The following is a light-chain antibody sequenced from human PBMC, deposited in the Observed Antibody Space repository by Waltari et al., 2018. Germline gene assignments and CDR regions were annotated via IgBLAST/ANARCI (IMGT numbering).Light chain of an antibody. Sequence: QSALTQPASVSWSPGQSITISCTGTSSDGGGYNLVSWYQQHPGKVPKLIIYEGSKRPSGVSNRFSGSKSGNTAYLRISGLQAEDEADYYCCSYAGSSTFEVFGGGTKLTVL. CDR1: SSDGGGYNL. J-gene: IGLJ2*01. CDR3: CSYAGSSTFEV. CDR2: EGS. V-gene: IGLV2-23*03.